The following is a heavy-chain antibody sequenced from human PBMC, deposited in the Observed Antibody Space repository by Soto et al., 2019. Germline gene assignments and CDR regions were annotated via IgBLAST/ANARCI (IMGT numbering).Heavy chain of an antibody. CDR1: GGTFSSYA. Sequence: GSSVKVSCKASGGTFSSYAISWVRQAPGQGLEWMGGIIPIFGTANYAQKFQGRVTITADESTSTAYMELSSLRSEDTAVYYCARGFGGSSSLYDYGMDVWGQGTTVTVSS. J-gene: IGHJ6*02. V-gene: IGHV1-69*13. CDR2: IIPIFGTA. CDR3: ARGFGGSSSLYDYGMDV. D-gene: IGHD6-13*01.